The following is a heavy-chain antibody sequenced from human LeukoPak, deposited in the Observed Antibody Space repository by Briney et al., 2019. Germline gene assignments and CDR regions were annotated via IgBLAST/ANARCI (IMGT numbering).Heavy chain of an antibody. CDR1: GFTFSSYA. CDR2: ISSNGGST. V-gene: IGHV3-64*01. Sequence: GGSLRLSCGASGFTFSSYAMHWVRQAPGKGLEYVSAISSNGGSTYYANSVKGRFTISRVNSKNTLYLQMGSLRAEDMAVYYCARGANYDFWSGRFDYWGQGTLVTVSS. CDR3: ARGANYDFWSGRFDY. D-gene: IGHD3-3*01. J-gene: IGHJ4*02.